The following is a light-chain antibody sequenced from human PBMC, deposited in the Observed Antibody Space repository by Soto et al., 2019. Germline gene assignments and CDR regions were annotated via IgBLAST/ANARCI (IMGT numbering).Light chain of an antibody. V-gene: IGKV3-20*01. CDR3: QQHGSSPIT. CDR2: GAS. J-gene: IGKJ5*01. Sequence: EIVLTQSPATLSLSPGERATLSCRASQSVGSNLAWYQQKPGQAPRLLIYGASSRATGIPDRFSGSGSGTDFTLTISRLEPEDFAVYYCQQHGSSPITFGRGTRLEI. CDR1: QSVGSN.